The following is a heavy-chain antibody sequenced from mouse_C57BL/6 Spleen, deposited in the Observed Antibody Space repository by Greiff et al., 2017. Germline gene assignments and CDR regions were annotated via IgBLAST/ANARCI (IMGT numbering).Heavy chain of an antibody. D-gene: IGHD2-5*01. V-gene: IGHV1-52*01. Sequence: QVQLQQSGAELVRPGSSVKLSCKASGYTFTSYWMHWVKQRPIQSLEWIGNIDPSDSETHYNQKFKDKATLTVDKSSSTAYMQLSSLTSEDSAVYDCARSGSNYPFDAMDYWGQGTSVTVSS. CDR2: IDPSDSET. CDR3: ARSGSNYPFDAMDY. CDR1: GYTFTSYW. J-gene: IGHJ4*01.